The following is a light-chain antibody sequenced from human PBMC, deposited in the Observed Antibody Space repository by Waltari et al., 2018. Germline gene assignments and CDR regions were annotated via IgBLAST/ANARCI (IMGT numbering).Light chain of an antibody. CDR2: GVS. V-gene: IGKV3-15*01. CDR1: QSVSRS. Sequence: EIVMTQSLGTVSVSPGERATLSCRASQSVSRSLAWYQQTPGQAPRLLMSGVSTRVTGIPARFTGSGSGTEFTLTISSLQSEDGAVYYCQQYHTWPFTFGPGTKVDIK. J-gene: IGKJ3*01. CDR3: QQYHTWPFT.